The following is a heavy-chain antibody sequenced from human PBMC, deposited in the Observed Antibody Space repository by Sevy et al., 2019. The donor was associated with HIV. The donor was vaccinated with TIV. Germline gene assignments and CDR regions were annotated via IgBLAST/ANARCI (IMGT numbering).Heavy chain of an antibody. CDR1: GFMFNTYS. D-gene: IGHD3-16*02. V-gene: IGHV3-48*01. CDR2: IHSGSGAI. Sequence: GGSLRLSCAASGFMFNTYSMNWVRQAPGTGLEWLSYIHSGSGAISYADSMKGRFTISRDNAKNSLYLQMNSRGAEDTAVYYCVRTVSGTFRYDDYWGQGTLVTVSS. J-gene: IGHJ4*02. CDR3: VRTVSGTFRYDDY.